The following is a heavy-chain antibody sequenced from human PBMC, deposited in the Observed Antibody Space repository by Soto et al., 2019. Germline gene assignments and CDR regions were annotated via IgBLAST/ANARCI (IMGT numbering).Heavy chain of an antibody. CDR2: IYPGDSDT. D-gene: IGHD2-15*01. Sequence: GESLKISCKGSGYSFTSYWIGWVRQMPGKGLGWMGIIYPGDSDTRYIPSFQGQVTISADKSISTAYLQWSSLKASDTAMYYCATSGTVVPGYYYYGMDVWGQGTTVTVSS. V-gene: IGHV5-51*01. CDR1: GYSFTSYW. J-gene: IGHJ6*02. CDR3: ATSGTVVPGYYYYGMDV.